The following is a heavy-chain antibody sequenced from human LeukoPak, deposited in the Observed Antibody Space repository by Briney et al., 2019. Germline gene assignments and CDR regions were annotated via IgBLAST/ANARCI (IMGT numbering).Heavy chain of an antibody. Sequence: SETLSLTCSVSGDSISSGSFHWSWIRQAAGKGLEWIGRIYSSGSTNYNPSLKSRVTMSVDTSKNQFSLKLSSVTAADTAVYYCAREGAYYYGSGDYLPFDYWGQGTLVTVSS. J-gene: IGHJ4*02. D-gene: IGHD3-10*01. CDR3: AREGAYYYGSGDYLPFDY. CDR2: IYSSGST. CDR1: GDSISSGSFH. V-gene: IGHV4-61*02.